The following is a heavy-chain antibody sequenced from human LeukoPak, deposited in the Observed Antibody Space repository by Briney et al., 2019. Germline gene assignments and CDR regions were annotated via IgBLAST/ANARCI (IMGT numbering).Heavy chain of an antibody. D-gene: IGHD3-3*01. Sequence: GGSLRLSCAASGFTFSSYAMSWVRQAPGKGLEWVSAISGSGGSTYYADSVKGRFTISRDNSKNTLYLQMNSLRAEDTAVYYCAKVSRYDFWSGSPRGAFDIWGQGTMATVSS. CDR2: ISGSGGST. J-gene: IGHJ3*02. V-gene: IGHV3-23*01. CDR1: GFTFSSYA. CDR3: AKVSRYDFWSGSPRGAFDI.